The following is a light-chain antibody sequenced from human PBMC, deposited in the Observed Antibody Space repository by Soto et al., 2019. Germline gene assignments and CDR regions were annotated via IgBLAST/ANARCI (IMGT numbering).Light chain of an antibody. CDR2: TAS. Sequence: DIQMTQSPSTLSASVGDRVTITCRASQSISSWLAWYQQKPGTAPKLLIYTASTLESGVPSRFSGSGAGTEFTLTISSLQPDDFATDYCQQYNSYPWTFGQGTKGEIK. CDR1: QSISSW. V-gene: IGKV1-5*03. J-gene: IGKJ1*01. CDR3: QQYNSYPWT.